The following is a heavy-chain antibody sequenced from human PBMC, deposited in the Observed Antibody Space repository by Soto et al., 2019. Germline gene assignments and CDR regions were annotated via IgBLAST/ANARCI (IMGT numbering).Heavy chain of an antibody. CDR2: INHSGST. Sequence: SETLSLTCAVYGGSFSGYYWSWIRQPPGKGLEWIGEINHSGSTNYNPSLKSRVTISVDTSKNQFSLKLSSVTAADTAVYYCARGASIIDGSGTYGMDVWGQGTTVTVSS. J-gene: IGHJ6*02. V-gene: IGHV4-34*01. CDR1: GGSFSGYY. CDR3: ARGASIIDGSGTYGMDV. D-gene: IGHD3-10*01.